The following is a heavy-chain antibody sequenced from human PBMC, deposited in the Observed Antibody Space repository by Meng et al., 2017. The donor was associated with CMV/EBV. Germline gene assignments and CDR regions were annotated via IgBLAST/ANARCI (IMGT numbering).Heavy chain of an antibody. CDR3: ARDPPVRSYYDFWSGFYLQNYYYGMDV. CDR1: GYTFTSYA. Sequence: ASVKVSCKASGYTFTSYAMHWVRQAPGQRLEWMGWINPNSGGTNYAQKFQGRVTMTRDTSISTAYMELSRLRSDDTAVYYCARDPPVRSYYDFWSGFYLQNYYYGMDVWGQGTTVTVSS. D-gene: IGHD3-3*01. CDR2: INPNSGGT. J-gene: IGHJ6*02. V-gene: IGHV1-2*02.